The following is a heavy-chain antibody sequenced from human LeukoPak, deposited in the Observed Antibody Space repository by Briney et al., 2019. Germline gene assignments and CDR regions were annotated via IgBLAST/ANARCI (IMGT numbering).Heavy chain of an antibody. CDR2: IYWDDDK. V-gene: IGHV2-5*02. CDR3: AHNYWSWGAFDV. CDR1: GFSPSTSGVG. D-gene: IGHD2-8*02. J-gene: IGHJ3*01. Sequence: SGPTLVNPTQTLTVTCTFSGFSPSTSGVGVGWIRQPPGKALEWLALIYWDDDKRYSPSLKSRLTITKDTPKNQVVLTMTNMDPVDTATYYCAHNYWSWGAFDVWGQGTMVTASS.